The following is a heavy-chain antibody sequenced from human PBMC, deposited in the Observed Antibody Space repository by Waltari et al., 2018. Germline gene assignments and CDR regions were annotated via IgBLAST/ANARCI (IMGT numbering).Heavy chain of an antibody. D-gene: IGHD6-19*01. CDR3: ARSAIAVAGTSFDY. V-gene: IGHV4-39*01. Sequence: QLQLQESGPGLVKPSETLSLTCTVSGGSISSSSYYWGWIRQPPGKGLEWIGSIYYSGSTYYNPSLKSRVTISVDTSKNQFSLKLSSVTAADTAVYYCARSAIAVAGTSFDYWGQGTLVTVSS. CDR1: GGSISSSSYY. CDR2: IYYSGST. J-gene: IGHJ4*02.